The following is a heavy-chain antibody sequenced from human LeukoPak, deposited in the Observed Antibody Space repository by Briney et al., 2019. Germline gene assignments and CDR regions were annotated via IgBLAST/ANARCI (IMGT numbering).Heavy chain of an antibody. CDR1: GFIISHHG. V-gene: IGHV3-23*01. D-gene: IGHD2-21*01. CDR3: AKAPVTTCRGAYCYPFDY. Sequence: GGTLRLSCASSGFIISHHGMNWVRQPPGRVLEWFSVIRAGAVRSYYADSVKGRFIISRDNSKNTVYLQMNSRRHEAAAVYYCAKAPVTTCRGAYCYPFDYWGQGTLVTVSS. J-gene: IGHJ4*02. CDR2: IRAGAVRS.